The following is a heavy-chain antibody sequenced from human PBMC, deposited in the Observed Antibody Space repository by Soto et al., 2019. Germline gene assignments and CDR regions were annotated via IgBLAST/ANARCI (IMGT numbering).Heavy chain of an antibody. CDR3: AKDLVITFGGVIVIGDYYMDV. D-gene: IGHD3-16*02. Sequence: GGSLRLSCAASGFTFSSYAMSWVRQAPGKGLEWVSAISGSGGSTYYADSVKGRFTISRDNSKNTLYLQMNSLRAEDTAVYYCAKDLVITFGGVIVIGDYYMDVWGKGTTVTVSS. CDR2: ISGSGGST. CDR1: GFTFSSYA. V-gene: IGHV3-23*01. J-gene: IGHJ6*03.